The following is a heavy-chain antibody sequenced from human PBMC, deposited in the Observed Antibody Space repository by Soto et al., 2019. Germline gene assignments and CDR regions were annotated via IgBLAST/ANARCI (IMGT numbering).Heavy chain of an antibody. J-gene: IGHJ4*02. V-gene: IGHV3-33*01. CDR3: AREFYDYVWGSYRRSYYFDY. D-gene: IGHD3-16*02. Sequence: QVQLVESGGGVVQPGRSLRLSCAASGFTFSSYGMHWVRQAPGKGLEWVAVIWYDGSNKYYADSVKGRFTISRDNSENTLYLQMNSLRAEDTAVYYCAREFYDYVWGSYRRSYYFDYWGQGTLVTVSS. CDR1: GFTFSSYG. CDR2: IWYDGSNK.